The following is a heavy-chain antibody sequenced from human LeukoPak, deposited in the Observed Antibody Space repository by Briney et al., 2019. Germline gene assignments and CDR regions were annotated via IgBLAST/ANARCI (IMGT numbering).Heavy chain of an antibody. CDR1: GSTSRATT. J-gene: IGHJ4*02. CDR2: IYSGGST. CDR3: ATIQLPYYFDY. Sequence: GGSLSPSVPAPGSTSRATTMGWFGQPPGRGLEWVSVIYSGGSTYYADSVKGRFTISRDNSKNTLYLQMNSLRAEDTAAYYCATIQLPYYFDYWGQGTLVTVSS. V-gene: IGHV3-53*01. D-gene: IGHD5-18*01.